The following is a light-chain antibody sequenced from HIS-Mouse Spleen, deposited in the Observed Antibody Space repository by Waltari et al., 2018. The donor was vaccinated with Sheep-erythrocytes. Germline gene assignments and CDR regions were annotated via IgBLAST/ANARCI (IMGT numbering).Light chain of an antibody. J-gene: IGLJ1*01. CDR3: SSYAGSNNYV. Sequence: QSALTQPPFASGSPGQSVTISCPGTTSDVGVFNYVSWYQQHPGKAPKLMIYEVSKRPSGVPDRFSGSKSGNTASLTVSGLQAEDEADYYCSSYAGSNNYVFGTGTKVTVL. CDR1: TSDVGVFNY. V-gene: IGLV2-8*01. CDR2: EVS.